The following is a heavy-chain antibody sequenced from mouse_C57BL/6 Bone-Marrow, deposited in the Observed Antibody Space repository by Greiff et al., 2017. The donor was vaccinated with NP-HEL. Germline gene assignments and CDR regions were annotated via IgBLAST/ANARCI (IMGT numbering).Heavy chain of an antibody. CDR2: INPGSGGT. V-gene: IGHV1-54*01. D-gene: IGHD2-2*01. J-gene: IGHJ4*01. CDR3: ARRDLLWLRGAYYYAMDY. Sequence: QVQLQQSGAELVRPGTSVKVSCKASGYAFTNYLIEWVKQRPGQGLEWIGVINPGSGGTNYNEKFKGKATLTADKSSSTAYMQLSSLTSEDSAVYYCARRDLLWLRGAYYYAMDYWGQGTSVTVSS. CDR1: GYAFTNYL.